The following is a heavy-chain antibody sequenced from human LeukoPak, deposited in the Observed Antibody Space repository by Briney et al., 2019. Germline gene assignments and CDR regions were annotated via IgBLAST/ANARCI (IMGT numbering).Heavy chain of an antibody. CDR1: GGSVSSYF. V-gene: IGHV4-59*02. CDR3: ARILPTAGTGAFDI. D-gene: IGHD6-13*01. J-gene: IGHJ3*02. Sequence: SETLSLTCTVSGGSVSSYFWSWIRQPPGKGLEWIGYIYYSGSTNYNPSFKSRVTISLDTSNYQFSLRLGSVTAADTALYYCARILPTAGTGAFDIWGQGTMVTASS. CDR2: IYYSGST.